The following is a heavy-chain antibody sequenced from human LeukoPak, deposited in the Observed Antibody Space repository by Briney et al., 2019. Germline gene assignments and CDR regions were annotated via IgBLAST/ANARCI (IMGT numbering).Heavy chain of an antibody. J-gene: IGHJ4*02. CDR2: VSNDGGIK. CDR3: AKGGEQKTFRCGMDS. V-gene: IGHV3-30*18. D-gene: IGHD1/OR15-1a*01. CDR1: GFTFSAYY. Sequence: PGGSLRLSCAASGFTFSAYYMHWVRQAPGKGVEWVALVSNDGGIKYYGASVRGRFTISRDNPENTLYLQMNSLRADDTAVYYCAKGGEQKTFRCGMDSWGQGTLVTVSS.